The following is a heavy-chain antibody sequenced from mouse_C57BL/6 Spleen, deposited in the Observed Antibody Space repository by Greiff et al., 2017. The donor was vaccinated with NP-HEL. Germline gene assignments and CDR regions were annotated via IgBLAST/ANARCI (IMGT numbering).Heavy chain of an antibody. Sequence: DVKLQESGPGMVKPSQSLSLTCTVTGYSITSGYDWHWIRHFPGNKLEWMGYISYSGSTNYNPSLKSRISITHDTSKNHFFLKLNSVTTEDTATYYCARDDYAYAMDYWGQGTSVTVSS. J-gene: IGHJ4*01. CDR2: ISYSGST. CDR1: GYSITSGYD. V-gene: IGHV3-1*01. CDR3: ARDDYAYAMDY. D-gene: IGHD2-4*01.